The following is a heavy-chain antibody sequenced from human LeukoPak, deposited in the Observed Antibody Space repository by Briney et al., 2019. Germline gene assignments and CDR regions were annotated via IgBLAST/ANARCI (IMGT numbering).Heavy chain of an antibody. D-gene: IGHD2-2*01. Sequence: ASVKVSCKASGYTFTSYGISWVRQAPGQGLKWMGWISAYNGNTNYAQKLQGRVTMTTDTSTSTAYMELRSLRSDDTAVYYCAREYCSSTSCSFDYWGQGTLVTVSS. V-gene: IGHV1-18*01. CDR2: ISAYNGNT. CDR1: GYTFTSYG. CDR3: AREYCSSTSCSFDY. J-gene: IGHJ4*02.